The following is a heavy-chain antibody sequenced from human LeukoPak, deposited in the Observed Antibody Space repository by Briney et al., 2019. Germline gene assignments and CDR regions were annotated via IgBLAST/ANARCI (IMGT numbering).Heavy chain of an antibody. D-gene: IGHD3-10*01. CDR2: ISSSGSTI. J-gene: IGHJ6*02. Sequence: GGSLRLSCAASGLTFSNAWMSWVRQAPGKGLEWVSYISSSGSTIYYADSVKGRFTISRDNAKNSLYLQMNSLRAEDTAVYYCARDMVRGVTRPRYYYYGMDVWGQGTTVTVSS. CDR3: ARDMVRGVTRPRYYYYGMDV. CDR1: GLTFSNAW. V-gene: IGHV3-11*01.